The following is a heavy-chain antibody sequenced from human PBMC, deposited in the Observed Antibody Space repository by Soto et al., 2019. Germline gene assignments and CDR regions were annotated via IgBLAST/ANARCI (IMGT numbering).Heavy chain of an antibody. CDR1: GYLFTTYS. J-gene: IGHJ4*02. V-gene: IGHV1-46*01. D-gene: IGHD1-26*01. CDR3: GKGRSGDVGVFY. CDR2: IDPSDGST. Sequence: QEHLVQSGTEVKKPGASVTISCQASGYLFTTYSMHWVRQVPGQALQWMGIIDPSDGSTIYAQQFQDRLTLTRDTSTNTVYMDLTSLRSEDTAVYYCGKGRSGDVGVFYWGQGTLVTVYS.